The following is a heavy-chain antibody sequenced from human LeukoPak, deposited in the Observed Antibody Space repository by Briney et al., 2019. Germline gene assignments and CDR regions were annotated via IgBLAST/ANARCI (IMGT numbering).Heavy chain of an antibody. CDR1: GFTVSSNY. D-gene: IGHD6-13*01. Sequence: GGSLRLSCAASGFTVSSNYMSWVCQAPGKGLEWVSVIYSGGSTYYADSVKGRFTISRDNSKNTLYLQMNSLRAEDTAVYYCARDRRGIAAAGTYYYYYMDVWGKGTTVTVSS. V-gene: IGHV3-53*01. J-gene: IGHJ6*03. CDR3: ARDRRGIAAAGTYYYYYMDV. CDR2: IYSGGST.